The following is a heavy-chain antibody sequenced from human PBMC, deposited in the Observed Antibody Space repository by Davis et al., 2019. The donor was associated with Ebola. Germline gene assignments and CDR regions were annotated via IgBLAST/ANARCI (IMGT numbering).Heavy chain of an antibody. CDR3: ARERFVYSGSYTYFQH. J-gene: IGHJ1*01. D-gene: IGHD1-26*01. Sequence: GESLNTSCAASGFTFDDYAMHWVRQAPGKGLEWVSGISWNSGSIGYADSVKGRFTISRDNSKNTLYLQMNSLRAEDTAVYYCARERFVYSGSYTYFQHWGQGTLVTVSS. V-gene: IGHV3-9*01. CDR1: GFTFDDYA. CDR2: ISWNSGSI.